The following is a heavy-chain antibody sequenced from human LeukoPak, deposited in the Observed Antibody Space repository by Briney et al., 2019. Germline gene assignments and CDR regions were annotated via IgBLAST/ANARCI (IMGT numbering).Heavy chain of an antibody. Sequence: SVKVSCKASGFTFTSSAVQWVRQARGQRLEWIGWTVVGSGNTNYAQKFQERVTITRDMSTSTAYMELSSLRSEDTAVYYCAADQGGSGSYIGYLAELVGWGQGTLVTVSS. CDR1: GFTFTSSA. CDR3: AADQGGSGSYIGYLAELVG. D-gene: IGHD1-26*01. CDR2: TVVGSGNT. J-gene: IGHJ4*02. V-gene: IGHV1-58*01.